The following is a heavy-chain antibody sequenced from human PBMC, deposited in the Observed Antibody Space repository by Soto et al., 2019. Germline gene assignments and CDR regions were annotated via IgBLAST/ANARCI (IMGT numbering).Heavy chain of an antibody. D-gene: IGHD4-17*01. CDR2: ISSSSGTI. CDR3: ARADYGDYGIDY. J-gene: IGHJ4*02. Sequence: EVQLVESGGGLVQPGGSLRLSCAASGFIFSSYSMNWVRQAPGKGLEWVSYISSSSGTIYYADSVKGRFTISRDNAKNSLYLQMNSLRAEDTAVYYCARADYGDYGIDYWGQGTLVTVSS. V-gene: IGHV3-48*01. CDR1: GFIFSSYS.